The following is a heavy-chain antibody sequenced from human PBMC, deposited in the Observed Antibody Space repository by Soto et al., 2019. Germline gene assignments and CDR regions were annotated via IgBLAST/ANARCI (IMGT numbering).Heavy chain of an antibody. J-gene: IGHJ4*02. Sequence: KPSETLSLTCIVSGGSISSYYWIWIRQPPGKGLEWIGYISYSGSTNYNPSLKSRPTISVDTSKNQFSLKLRSVTAADTAVYYCARASPYGDYALDYWGQGTLVTVSS. V-gene: IGHV4-59*01. D-gene: IGHD4-17*01. CDR2: ISYSGST. CDR1: GGSISSYY. CDR3: ARASPYGDYALDY.